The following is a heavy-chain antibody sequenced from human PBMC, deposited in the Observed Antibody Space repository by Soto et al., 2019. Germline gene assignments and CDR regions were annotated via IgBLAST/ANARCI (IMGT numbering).Heavy chain of an antibody. CDR1: GFTFNDAY. Sequence: EVQVVEAGGGFVKPGGSLRLSCAASGFTFNDAYMNWVRQAPGKGLEWVGRIKSKTDGETTDYAGPVKGRSTISRDDSKNTLYLQMNNLRTEDTAVYYCAADRFGMGADFDYWGQGVLVTVSS. V-gene: IGHV3-15*07. J-gene: IGHJ4*02. CDR3: AADRFGMGADFDY. D-gene: IGHD1-26*01. CDR2: IKSKTDGETT.